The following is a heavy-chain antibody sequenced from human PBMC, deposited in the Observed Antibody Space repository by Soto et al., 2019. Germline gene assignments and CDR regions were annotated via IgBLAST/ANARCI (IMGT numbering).Heavy chain of an antibody. D-gene: IGHD2-15*01. CDR3: ARDKGRSPLDY. Sequence: EVQLVESGGGLVQPGGSLRLSCAASGFTFSSYSMNWVRQAPGKGLEWVSYISNSSSTIYYADSVKGRFTISRDNAKNSLYLQMNSLRAEETAVYYCARDKGRSPLDYWGQGTLVTVSS. V-gene: IGHV3-48*01. J-gene: IGHJ4*02. CDR2: ISNSSSTI. CDR1: GFTFSSYS.